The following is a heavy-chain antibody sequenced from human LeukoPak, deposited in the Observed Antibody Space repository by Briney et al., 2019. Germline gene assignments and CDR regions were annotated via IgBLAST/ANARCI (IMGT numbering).Heavy chain of an antibody. CDR2: IKPDGSDK. CDR1: GFSFRSHW. J-gene: IGHJ3*02. Sequence: GGSLRLSCVGSGFSFRSHWVNWVRQSPGKGLEWVANIKPDGSDKYYVDSARGRFTVSRDNAKDSAFLQMNSLRAEDTAIYYCATISAQTFDIWGQGTLVSVSS. V-gene: IGHV3-7*01. D-gene: IGHD5-24*01. CDR3: ATISAQTFDI.